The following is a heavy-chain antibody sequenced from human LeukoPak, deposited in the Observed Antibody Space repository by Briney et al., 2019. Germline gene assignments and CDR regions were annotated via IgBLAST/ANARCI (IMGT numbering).Heavy chain of an antibody. D-gene: IGHD3-10*01. CDR1: GGSISSGGYY. CDR2: IYYSGST. CDR3: ARRAQPGMVRGVIGAFDI. Sequence: SETLSLTCTVSGGSISSGGYYWSWIRQHPGKGLEWIGYIYYSGSTYYNPSLKSRVTISVDTSKNQFSLKLSSVTAADTAVYYCARRAQPGMVRGVIGAFDIWGQGTMVTVSS. V-gene: IGHV4-31*03. J-gene: IGHJ3*02.